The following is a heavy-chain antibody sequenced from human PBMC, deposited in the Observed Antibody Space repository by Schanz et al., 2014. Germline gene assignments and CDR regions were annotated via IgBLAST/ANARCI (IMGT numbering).Heavy chain of an antibody. J-gene: IGHJ3*02. V-gene: IGHV1-18*01. CDR1: GYIFGSHG. D-gene: IGHD1-26*01. Sequence: QLMQSGSEVRKPGASVKVSCKASGYIFGSHGMTWVRQAPGQGPELMGWINAHSGDTQYAQKFEGGVNRTRNTVANTVHLEQTRLRTENTADYDGAKGDIASYQENSPGAFDIWGQGTRVTVSS. CDR2: INAHSGDT. CDR3: AKGDIASYQENSPGAFDI.